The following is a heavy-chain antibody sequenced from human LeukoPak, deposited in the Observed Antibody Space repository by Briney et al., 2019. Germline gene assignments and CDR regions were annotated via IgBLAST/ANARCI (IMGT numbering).Heavy chain of an antibody. J-gene: IGHJ5*02. CDR3: ARGTTTAAYNWFDP. Sequence: PSETLSLTCTVSGGSISSHYWTWIRQPQGKGLEWIGYMFYGGSATYNSSLKSRVTMSVDSSKNQFSLKLRSVTAADTAVYYCARGTTTAAYNWFDPWGQGTLVTVSS. CDR2: MFYGGSA. D-gene: IGHD4-11*01. CDR1: GGSISSHY. V-gene: IGHV4-59*11.